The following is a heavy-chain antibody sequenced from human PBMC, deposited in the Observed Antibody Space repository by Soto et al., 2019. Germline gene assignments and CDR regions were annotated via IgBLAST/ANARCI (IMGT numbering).Heavy chain of an antibody. V-gene: IGHV3-23*01. CDR3: ARYIRGPTVFYFDF. Sequence: GGSLRLSCAASGFTFRSYAMTWVRQAPGKGLEWVSVITYNGDNTFYADSVKGRFTISRDNSKDTVYLQMNSLGAEDTAVYYCARYIRGPTVFYFDFWGPGVLVTVSS. D-gene: IGHD5-18*01. CDR2: ITYNGDNT. CDR1: GFTFRSYA. J-gene: IGHJ4*02.